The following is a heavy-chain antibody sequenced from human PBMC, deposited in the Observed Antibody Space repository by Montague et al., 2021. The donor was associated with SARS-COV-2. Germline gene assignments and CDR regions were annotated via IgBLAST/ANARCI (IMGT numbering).Heavy chain of an antibody. Sequence: SETLSLTCTVSGGSVTSGDYYWTWIRQPPGKGLEWIGYIYNTGRTNYNPSLKSRVTILMDTSKNQFSLKVDSVSAADTAVYYCATEMPAYDVFDIWGQGTMATVSS. CDR3: ATEMPAYDVFDI. J-gene: IGHJ3*02. V-gene: IGHV4-61*08. CDR2: IYNTGRT. CDR1: GGSVTSGDYY. D-gene: IGHD2-2*01.